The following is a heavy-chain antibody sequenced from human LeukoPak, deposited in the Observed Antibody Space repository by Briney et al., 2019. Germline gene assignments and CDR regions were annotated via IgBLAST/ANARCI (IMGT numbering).Heavy chain of an antibody. D-gene: IGHD2-15*01. CDR2: IYYSGRT. J-gene: IGHJ6*02. V-gene: IGHV4-59*08. Sequence: SETLSLTCTVSGGSVRSYYWSWIRQTPGKGLEWIGYIYYSGRTNYNPSLKSRVTMSVDTSKNEFSLNLSSVTAADTAVYYCARHYGVEAAAGTFYYYGMDVWGQGTTVTVSS. CDR1: GGSVRSYY. CDR3: ARHYGVEAAAGTFYYYGMDV.